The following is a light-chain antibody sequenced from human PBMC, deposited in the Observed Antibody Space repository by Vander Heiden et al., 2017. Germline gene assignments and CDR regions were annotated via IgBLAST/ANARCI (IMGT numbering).Light chain of an antibody. CDR3: SSYTSSSTPYV. Sequence: QSPLTQPASVSGSPGQSLTISCTGTSSDVGGYNYVSWYQQHPGKAPKLMIYEVSNRPSGVSNRFSGSKSGNTASLTISGLQAEDEADYYCSSYTSSSTPYVFGTGTKVTVL. J-gene: IGLJ1*01. CDR2: EVS. V-gene: IGLV2-14*01. CDR1: SSDVGGYNY.